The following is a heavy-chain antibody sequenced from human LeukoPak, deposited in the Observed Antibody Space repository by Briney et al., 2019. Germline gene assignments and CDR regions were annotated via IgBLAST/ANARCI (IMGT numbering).Heavy chain of an antibody. CDR2: ISTNNGDT. D-gene: IGHD5-12*01. J-gene: IGHJ4*02. V-gene: IGHV1-18*01. Sequence: ASVKVSCKASDYTFTSNGISWVRQAPGQGLEWMGWISTNNGDTKYGKKFQGRVIMTTDTSTSTVYMEVRSLGSDDTAVYYCARHPKSGYTGYESDYWGQGTLVTVSS. CDR3: ARHPKSGYTGYESDY. CDR1: DYTFTSNG.